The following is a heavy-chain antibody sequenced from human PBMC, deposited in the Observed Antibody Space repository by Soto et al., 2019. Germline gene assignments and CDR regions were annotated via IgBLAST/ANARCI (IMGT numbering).Heavy chain of an antibody. CDR3: ARYDYGSRDDYNIDY. Sequence: QVQLQESGPGLVKPSGTLSLTCAVSGASIISMNWWSWVLQPPGKGLEWIGEIHHSGSTNYNPSLMSRVTISVDKSKNQFSLKLTSVTAADTAVYYCARYDYGSRDDYNIDYWGQGTLVTVSS. CDR1: GASIISMNW. CDR2: IHHSGST. J-gene: IGHJ4*02. V-gene: IGHV4-4*02. D-gene: IGHD3-10*01.